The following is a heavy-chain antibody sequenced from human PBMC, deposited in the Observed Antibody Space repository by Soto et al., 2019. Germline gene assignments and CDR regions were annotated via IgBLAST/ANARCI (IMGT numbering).Heavy chain of an antibody. Sequence: GGSLRLSCASSVFTFSSYAMSCVRHSPGKWLEWVSAISGSGGSTYYADSVKGRFTISRDNSKNTLYLRMNSLRAEDTAVYYCARRQWSPRGNYSYYGLEVWGQGTMVSVSS. J-gene: IGHJ6*01. CDR1: VFTFSSYA. CDR2: ISGSGGST. D-gene: IGHD6-19*01. CDR3: ARRQWSPRGNYSYYGLEV. V-gene: IGHV3-23*01.